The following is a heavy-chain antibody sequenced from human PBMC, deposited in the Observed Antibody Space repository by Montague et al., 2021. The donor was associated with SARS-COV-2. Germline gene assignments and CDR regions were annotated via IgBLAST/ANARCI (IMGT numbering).Heavy chain of an antibody. CDR2: INHSGST. J-gene: IGHJ6*02. D-gene: IGHD6-19*01. V-gene: IGHV4-4*02. Sequence: SETLSLTCAVSGGSISSSNWWSWVRQPPGKGLEWIGEINHSGSTNYNPSLKSRVTISVDKSKNQFSLKLSSVTAADTAVYYCARESSGCFFRRCSRYGMDVWGQGTPVTVSS. CDR1: GGSISSSNW. CDR3: ARESSGCFFRRCSRYGMDV.